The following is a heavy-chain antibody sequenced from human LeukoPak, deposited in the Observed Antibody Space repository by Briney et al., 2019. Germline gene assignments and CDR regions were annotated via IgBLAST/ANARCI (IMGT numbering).Heavy chain of an antibody. CDR3: ARHPYSDSCSTTNCFRNWFDP. CDR2: IYYSGST. CDR1: GGSISSSSYY. D-gene: IGHD2-2*01. Sequence: SETLSLTCTVSGGSISSSSYYWGWIRQPPGKGLEWIGGIYYSGSTYYNPSLKSRVTISVDTSKNQFSLKLSSVTAADTAVYYCARHPYSDSCSTTNCFRNWFDPWGQGTLVSVSS. J-gene: IGHJ5*02. V-gene: IGHV4-39*01.